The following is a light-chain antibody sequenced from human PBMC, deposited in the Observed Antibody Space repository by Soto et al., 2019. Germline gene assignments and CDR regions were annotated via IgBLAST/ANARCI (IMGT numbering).Light chain of an antibody. CDR2: GAA. Sequence: EIVMTQSPATLSVSPWERATLSCRASPSVSSNLAWYQQKPGQAPRPIIYGAATRATGIPARFSGSGSGTEFTLTISSLQSEDFAVYYCQQYNNWRPLTFGGGTKVEIK. CDR1: PSVSSN. V-gene: IGKV3-15*01. CDR3: QQYNNWRPLT. J-gene: IGKJ4*01.